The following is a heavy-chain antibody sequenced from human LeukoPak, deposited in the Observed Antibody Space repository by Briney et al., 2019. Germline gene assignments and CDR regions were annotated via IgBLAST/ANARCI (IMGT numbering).Heavy chain of an antibody. CDR1: GFTFSSYS. CDR2: ISSSSSYI. V-gene: IGHV3-21*01. J-gene: IGHJ4*02. D-gene: IGHD6-6*01. Sequence: PGGSLRLSCAASGFTFSSYSMNWVRQAPGKGLEWVSSISSSSSYIYYADSVKGRLTISRDNAKNSLYLQMNSLRAEDTAVYYCARDVAARGFDYWGQGTLVTVSS. CDR3: ARDVAARGFDY.